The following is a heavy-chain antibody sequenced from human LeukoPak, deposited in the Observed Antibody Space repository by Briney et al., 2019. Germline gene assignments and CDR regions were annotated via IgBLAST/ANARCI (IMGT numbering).Heavy chain of an antibody. CDR3: ARDSSGYYPFDY. J-gene: IGHJ4*02. D-gene: IGHD3-22*01. Sequence: ASVTVSCKASGYTFTSYGISWVRQAPGQGLEWMGWISAYNGNTNYAQKLQGRVTMTTDTSTSTAYMELRSLRSDDTAVYYCARDSSGYYPFDYWGQGTLVTVSS. CDR1: GYTFTSYG. CDR2: ISAYNGNT. V-gene: IGHV1-18*01.